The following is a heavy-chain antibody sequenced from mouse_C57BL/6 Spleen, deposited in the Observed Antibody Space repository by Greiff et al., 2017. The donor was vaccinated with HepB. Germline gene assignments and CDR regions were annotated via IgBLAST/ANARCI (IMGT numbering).Heavy chain of an antibody. J-gene: IGHJ2*01. V-gene: IGHV1-5*01. Sequence: VQLKESGTVLARPGASVKMSCKTSGYTFTSYWMHWVKQRPGQGLEWIGAIYPGNSDTSYNQKFKGKAKLTAVTSASTAYMELSSLTNEDSAVYYCTSSHPLYYYGSSYGNYFDYWGQGTTLTVSS. CDR1: GYTFTSYW. CDR3: TSSHPLYYYGSSYGNYFDY. D-gene: IGHD1-1*01. CDR2: IYPGNSDT.